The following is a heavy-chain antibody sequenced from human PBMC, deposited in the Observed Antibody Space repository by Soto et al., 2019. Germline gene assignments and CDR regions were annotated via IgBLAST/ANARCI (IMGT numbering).Heavy chain of an antibody. CDR2: IIPIFGTA. CDR3: GRGGAFVVVVAPPVGHGMDV. J-gene: IGHJ6*02. D-gene: IGHD2-15*01. CDR1: GGTFSSYA. V-gene: IGHV1-69*01. Sequence: QVQLVQSGAEVRKPGSSVKVSCKASGGTFSSYAISWVRQAPGQGLEWMGGIIPIFGTANYAQKFKGRVTITAEESTNTDYRELSKLRSEDTAVYYCGRGGAFVVVVAPPVGHGMDVWGQGTTVTVSS.